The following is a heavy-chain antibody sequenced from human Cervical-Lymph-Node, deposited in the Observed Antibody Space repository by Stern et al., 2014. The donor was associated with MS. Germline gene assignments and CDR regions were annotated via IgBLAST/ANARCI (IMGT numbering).Heavy chain of an antibody. J-gene: IGHJ4*02. V-gene: IGHV3-23*04. D-gene: IGHD3-3*01. CDR2: SGSDGAT. CDR3: GKDLFYWSADS. Sequence: EVQLVESGGGLVQPGGSLRLSCVGSGFTFKNFAMPWVRQAPGQGLEWIAGSGSDGATHPADSVRGRVSLSRDNSKNTLYLQMDSLRAEDTAVYYCGKDLFYWSADSWGQGSLVTVSS. CDR1: GFTFKNFA.